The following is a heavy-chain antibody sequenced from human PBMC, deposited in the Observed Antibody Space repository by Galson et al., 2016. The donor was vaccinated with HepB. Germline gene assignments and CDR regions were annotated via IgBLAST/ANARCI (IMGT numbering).Heavy chain of an antibody. J-gene: IGHJ4*02. CDR2: IWYDGSDR. D-gene: IGHD2-15*01. CDR1: GFTFSSYG. CDR3: ARDPGRLKGPTYCLAHDY. V-gene: IGHV3-33*01. Sequence: SLRLSCAASGFTFSSYGMHWARQAPGKGLEWVAVIWYDGSDRYYADSVKGRFTISRDNSKNTLYLQMNSLRAEDTAAYYCARDPGRLKGPTYCLAHDYRGQGTLVTVSS.